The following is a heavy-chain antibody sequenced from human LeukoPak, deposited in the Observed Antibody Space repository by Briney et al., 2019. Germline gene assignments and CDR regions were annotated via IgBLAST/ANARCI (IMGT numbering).Heavy chain of an antibody. D-gene: IGHD6-19*01. V-gene: IGHV3-9*03. CDR3: AKDITFTVAGAGDC. Sequence: GGSLRLSCAAYGFNFDDYAMHWVRQAPGKGLEWVSGISWNSGSIGYADSVKGRFTISRDNAKNSLYLQMNSLRAEDMALYYSAKDITFTVAGAGDCWGQGTLVTVSS. J-gene: IGHJ4*02. CDR1: GFNFDDYA. CDR2: ISWNSGSI.